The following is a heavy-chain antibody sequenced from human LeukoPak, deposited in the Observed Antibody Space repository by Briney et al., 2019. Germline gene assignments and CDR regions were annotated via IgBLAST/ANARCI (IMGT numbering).Heavy chain of an antibody. J-gene: IGHJ4*02. CDR3: ARGIVVVVADIDY. CDR1: GYTFTGYY. CDR2: INPNSGGT. D-gene: IGHD2-15*01. V-gene: IGHV1-2*02. Sequence: ASVKVSCKASGYTFTGYYMHWARQAPGQGLEWMGWINPNSGGTNYAQKFQGRVTMTRDTSISTAYMELSRLRSDDTAVYYCARGIVVVVADIDYWGQGTLVTVSS.